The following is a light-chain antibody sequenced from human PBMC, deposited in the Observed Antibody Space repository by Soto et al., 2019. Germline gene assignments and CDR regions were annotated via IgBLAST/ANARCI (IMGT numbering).Light chain of an antibody. Sequence: QSVLTQPPSASGTPGQRVTISCSESSSSIGSNYVYWYQQFPGTAPKLLIYSNIQRPSGVPARFSGSKSGTTAYLAISGLRSEDEADYYCAAWDNSLNGRVFGGGTKLTVL. J-gene: IGLJ3*02. CDR1: SSSIGSNY. V-gene: IGLV1-47*02. CDR2: SNI. CDR3: AAWDNSLNGRV.